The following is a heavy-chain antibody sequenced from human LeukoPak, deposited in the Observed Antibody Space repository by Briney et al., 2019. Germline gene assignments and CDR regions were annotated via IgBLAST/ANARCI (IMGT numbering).Heavy chain of an antibody. V-gene: IGHV1-69*13. Sequence: SVKVSCKASGGTFSSYAISWVRQAPGQGLEWMGGIIPIFGTANYAQKFQGRVTITADESTSTAYMELSSLRSEDTAVYYCARVKIKLLPSCSWPYFDYWGQGTLVTVSS. CDR1: GGTFSSYA. J-gene: IGHJ4*02. D-gene: IGHD6-13*01. CDR3: ARVKIKLLPSCSWPYFDY. CDR2: IIPIFGTA.